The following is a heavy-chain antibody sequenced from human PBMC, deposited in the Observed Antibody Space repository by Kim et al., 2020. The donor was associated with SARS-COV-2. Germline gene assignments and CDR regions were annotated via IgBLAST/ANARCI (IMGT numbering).Heavy chain of an antibody. CDR2: FDPEDGET. J-gene: IGHJ4*01. CDR1: GYTLTELS. V-gene: IGHV1-24*01. Sequence: ASVTVSCKVSGYTLTELSMHWVRQAPGKGLEWMGGFDPEDGETIYAQKFQGRVTMTEDTSTDTAYMEVSSLRSEDTHVYYFAAVPAAPSGNWNYLGYFDY. D-gene: IGHD1-7*01. CDR3: AAVPAAPSGNWNYLGYFDY.